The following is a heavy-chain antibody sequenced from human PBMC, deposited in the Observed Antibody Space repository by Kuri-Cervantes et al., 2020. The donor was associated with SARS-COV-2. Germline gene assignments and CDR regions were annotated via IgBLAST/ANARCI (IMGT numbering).Heavy chain of an antibody. V-gene: IGHV4-34*01. D-gene: IGHD1-26*01. CDR1: GGSFSGYY. CDR3: ARLNSGSHAFDI. CDR2: INHSGST. J-gene: IGHJ3*02. Sequence: SETLSLTCAVYGGSFSGYYWSWIRQPPGKGLEWIGEINHSGSTNYNPSLKSRVTISVDTSKNQFSLKLSSVTAADTAVYYCARLNSGSHAFDIWGQGTRGTVSS.